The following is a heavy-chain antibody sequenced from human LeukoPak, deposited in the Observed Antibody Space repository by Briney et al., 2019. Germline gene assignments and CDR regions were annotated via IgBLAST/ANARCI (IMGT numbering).Heavy chain of an antibody. J-gene: IGHJ4*02. CDR1: VFSVRSNY. V-gene: IGHV3-53*01. CDR3: ATVSLSSRDYFDF. Sequence: GGSLRLSCAASVFSVRSNYMSWGRQVPGRGLWWLSIIHSGGDAYYADSVKGRFTISRDNSQNTLFLQMNSLSVEDTAVYSCATVSLSSRDYFDFWGQGTLVTVSS. CDR2: IHSGGDA. D-gene: IGHD6-19*01.